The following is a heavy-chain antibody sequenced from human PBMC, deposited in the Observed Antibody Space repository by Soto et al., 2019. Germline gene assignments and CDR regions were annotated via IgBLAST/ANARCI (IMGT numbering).Heavy chain of an antibody. CDR2: ISAYNRGT. CDR1: GYTFTSYG. V-gene: IGHV1-18*01. Sequence: ASVKVSCKASGYTFTSYGISWVRQAPGQGLEWMGWISAYNRGTHYAQNLQGRVTMTTDTSTGTAYMELRSLRFDDTAVYYCRRQLGKWFDPWGQGTLVTVSS. J-gene: IGHJ5*02. D-gene: IGHD6-13*01. CDR3: RRQLGKWFDP.